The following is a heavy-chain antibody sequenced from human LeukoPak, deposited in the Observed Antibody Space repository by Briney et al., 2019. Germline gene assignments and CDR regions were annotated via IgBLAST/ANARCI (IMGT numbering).Heavy chain of an antibody. D-gene: IGHD3-9*01. Sequence: ASVKVSCKASGYTFTGYYMHWVRQAPGQGLEWMGWISAYNGNTNYAQKLQGRVTMTTDTSTSTAYMELRSLRSDDTAVYYCARELDLTGVWYFDYWGQGTLVTVSS. CDR1: GYTFTGYY. CDR3: ARELDLTGVWYFDY. CDR2: ISAYNGNT. J-gene: IGHJ4*02. V-gene: IGHV1-18*04.